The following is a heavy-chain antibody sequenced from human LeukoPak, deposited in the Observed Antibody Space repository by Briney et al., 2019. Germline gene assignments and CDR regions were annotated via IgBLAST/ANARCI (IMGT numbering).Heavy chain of an antibody. CDR1: GYTFTSYY. Sequence: ASVKVSCKASGYTFTSYYMHWVRQAPGQGLEWMGIVNPSGGSTSYAQKFQGRVTMTRDMSTSTDYMELSSLRSEDTAVYYCARDNSVEDTAWWFDPWGQGTLVTVSS. CDR3: ARDNSVEDTAWWFDP. V-gene: IGHV1-46*01. CDR2: VNPSGGST. D-gene: IGHD4-23*01. J-gene: IGHJ5*02.